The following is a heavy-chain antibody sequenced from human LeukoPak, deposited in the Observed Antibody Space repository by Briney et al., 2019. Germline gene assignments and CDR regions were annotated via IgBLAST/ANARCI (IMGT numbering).Heavy chain of an antibody. CDR1: GGSIRSGSYY. V-gene: IGHV4-61*02. Sequence: SETLSLTCTVSGGSIRSGSYYWSWIRQPVGKGLEWIGRIYSSGSTNYNPYLKSRVTISGDTSKNQFSLKLSSVTAADTAVYYCARAWVAGRVDYWGQGTLVTVSS. J-gene: IGHJ4*02. CDR3: ARAWVAGRVDY. D-gene: IGHD6-19*01. CDR2: IYSSGST.